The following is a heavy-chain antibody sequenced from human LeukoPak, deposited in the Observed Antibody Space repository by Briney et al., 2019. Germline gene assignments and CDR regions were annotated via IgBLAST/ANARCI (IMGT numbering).Heavy chain of an antibody. CDR2: INHSGST. J-gene: IGHJ4*02. V-gene: IGHV4-34*01. D-gene: IGHD3-16*02. CDR3: ARGRDYVWGSYRYTPSFDY. Sequence: SETLSLTCAVYGGSFSGYYWSWIRQPPGKGLEWIGEINHSGSTNYNPSLKSRVTISVDTSKNQFSLKLSSVTAADTAVYYCARGRDYVWGSYRYTPSFDYWGQGALVTVSS. CDR1: GGSFSGYY.